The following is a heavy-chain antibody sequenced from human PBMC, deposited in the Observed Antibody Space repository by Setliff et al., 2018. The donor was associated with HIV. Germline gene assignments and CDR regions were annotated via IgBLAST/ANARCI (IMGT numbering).Heavy chain of an antibody. CDR1: GDSIGTYY. CDR2: IYNSEST. J-gene: IGHJ5*02. CDR3: ARGVYYYYDSDAYGYWFDP. Sequence: PSETLSLTCTVSGDSIGTYYWSWIRQPPGKGLEWIGHIYNSESTKYNPSLKSRVTISVDTSTNQFSLKLSSVTAADTAVYYCARGVYYYYDSDAYGYWFDPWGQGTLVTVSS. D-gene: IGHD3-22*01. V-gene: IGHV4-59*01.